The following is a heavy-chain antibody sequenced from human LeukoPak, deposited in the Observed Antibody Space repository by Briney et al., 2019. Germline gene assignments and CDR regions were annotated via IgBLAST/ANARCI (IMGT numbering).Heavy chain of an antibody. V-gene: IGHV3-74*01. Sequence: GGSLRLSCAASGFTFSPSWMHWVRQAPGKGLEWVSRINNDGSYINYADSVKGRFTISRDNAKNTLNLQMNSLRAEDTAVYFCARDGSAYNFVYWGQGVLVTVSS. J-gene: IGHJ4*02. CDR3: ARDGSAYNFVY. CDR2: INNDGSYI. CDR1: GFTFSPSW. D-gene: IGHD5-24*01.